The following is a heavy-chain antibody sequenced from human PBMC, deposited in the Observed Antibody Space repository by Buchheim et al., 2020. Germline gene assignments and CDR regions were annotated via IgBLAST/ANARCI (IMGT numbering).Heavy chain of an antibody. V-gene: IGHV4-39*07. J-gene: IGHJ4*02. CDR1: GGSISSSSYY. Sequence: QLQLQESGPGLVKPSETLSLTCTASGGSISSSSYYWGWIRQPPGKGLERIGSIYYSGSTYYNPSLKSRVTISVATSKNQFSLKLSSVTAADTAVYYCAREKGGYLDYWGQGTL. D-gene: IGHD2-15*01. CDR3: AREKGGYLDY. CDR2: IYYSGST.